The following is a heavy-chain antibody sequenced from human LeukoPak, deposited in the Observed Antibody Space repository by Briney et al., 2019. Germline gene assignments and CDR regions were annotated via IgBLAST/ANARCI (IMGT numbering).Heavy chain of an antibody. J-gene: IGHJ4*02. D-gene: IGHD6-25*01. CDR2: ICGSGVTT. V-gene: IGHV3-23*01. CDR1: GFTFRGYG. Sequence: PGGSLRLSCAASGFTFRGYGMSWVRHAPGKGLEWVSAICGSGVTTYYADSVKGRFTISRDNSRTTLYLLMNSLRAEDTAVYYCARDAAANVGYPYYFDYWGQGALVTVSS. CDR3: ARDAAANVGYPYYFDY.